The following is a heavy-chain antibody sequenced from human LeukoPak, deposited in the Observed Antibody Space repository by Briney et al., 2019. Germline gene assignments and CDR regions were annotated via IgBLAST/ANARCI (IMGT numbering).Heavy chain of an antibody. CDR1: GGSISSGDYY. CDR2: IYYSGST. J-gene: IGHJ4*02. D-gene: IGHD4-11*01. Sequence: SQTLSLTCTVSGGSISSGDYYWSWIRQPPGNGLEWIGYIYYSGSTYYNPSLKSRVTISVDTSKNQFSLKLSSVTAADTAVYYCASLQNGGYSNYAIGYWGQGTLVTVSS. CDR3: ASLQNGGYSNYAIGY. V-gene: IGHV4-30-4*08.